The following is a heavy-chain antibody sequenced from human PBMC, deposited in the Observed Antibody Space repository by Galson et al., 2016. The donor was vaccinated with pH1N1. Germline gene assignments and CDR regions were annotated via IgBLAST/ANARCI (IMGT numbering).Heavy chain of an antibody. Sequence: ETLSLTCAVSGESFNNNYWSWIRQPPGKGLEWIGAIHHSGNTNYNTSLESRVSISLDTPQSRFSLKPTSVTDADTAVYYCAGMFVERLFGDGSGVFDFWGQGTLVTVSS. D-gene: IGHD2-21*01. J-gene: IGHJ4*02. V-gene: IGHV4-34*01. CDR3: AGMFVERLFGDGSGVFDF. CDR2: IHHSGNT. CDR1: GESFNNNY.